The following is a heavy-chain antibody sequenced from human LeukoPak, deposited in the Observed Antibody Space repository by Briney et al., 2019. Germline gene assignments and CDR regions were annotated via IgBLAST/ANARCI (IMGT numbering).Heavy chain of an antibody. J-gene: IGHJ4*02. CDR2: IKQDGSEK. CDR1: GFTVSSDW. Sequence: GGSLRLSCAAAGFTVSSDWMSWVRQAPGKGLEWVANIKQDGSEKYYVDSVKGRFTISRDNAKNSLYLQMNSLRAEDTAVYYCARSYNWKGYYWGQGTLVTVSS. D-gene: IGHD1-20*01. V-gene: IGHV3-7*01. CDR3: ARSYNWKGYY.